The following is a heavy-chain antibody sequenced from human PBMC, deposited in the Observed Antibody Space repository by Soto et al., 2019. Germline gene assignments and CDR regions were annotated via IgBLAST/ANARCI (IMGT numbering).Heavy chain of an antibody. V-gene: IGHV4-39*01. D-gene: IGHD2-15*01. CDR1: GGSISRSTYY. CDR3: ARVRGPPTLLGGAFEGMDV. J-gene: IGHJ6*02. Sequence: PSETLSLTCTVSGGSISRSTYYWGWIRQPPGKGLEWIGSVYYSGSTYYNPSLKSRVTISVDTSNNQFSLKLNSVTAADTAVYYCARVRGPPTLLGGAFEGMDVWGQGTTVTVSS. CDR2: VYYSGST.